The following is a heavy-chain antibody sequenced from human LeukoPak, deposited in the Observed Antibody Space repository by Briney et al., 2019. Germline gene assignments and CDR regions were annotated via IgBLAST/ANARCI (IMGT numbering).Heavy chain of an antibody. CDR1: GLSVTNTY. Sequence: GGSLRLYCAASGLSVTNTYMNWVRQAPGKGLEWVSVIFSGGSTYYTDSVKGRFTISRDNSKNTLYLQMNSLRVEDTAVYYCAGGNFGNLPFDYWGQGTLVTVSS. CDR3: AGGNFGNLPFDY. V-gene: IGHV3-53*01. D-gene: IGHD4-23*01. CDR2: IFSGGST. J-gene: IGHJ4*02.